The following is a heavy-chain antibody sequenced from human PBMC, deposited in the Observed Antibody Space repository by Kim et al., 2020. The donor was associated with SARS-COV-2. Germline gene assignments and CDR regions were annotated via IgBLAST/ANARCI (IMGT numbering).Heavy chain of an antibody. D-gene: IGHD7-27*01. CDR3: ARSLKETGDGDY. V-gene: IGHV4-34*01. Sequence: SETLSLTCAVYGGSFSGYYWSWIRQPPGKGLEWIGEINHSGSTNYNPSLKSRVTISVDTSKNQFSLKLSSVTAADTAVYYCARSLKETGDGDYWGQGTLVTVSS. CDR2: INHSGST. CDR1: GGSFSGYY. J-gene: IGHJ4*02.